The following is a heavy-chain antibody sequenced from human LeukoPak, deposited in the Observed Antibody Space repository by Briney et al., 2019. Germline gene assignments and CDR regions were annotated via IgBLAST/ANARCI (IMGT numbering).Heavy chain of an antibody. Sequence: SETLSLTCTIYGGSFSLYYWSWIRQPPGKGLEWIGSIYYSGSTYYNPSLKSRVTISVDTSKNQFSLKLSSVTAADTAVYYCAGDGVVGATIRDWFDPWGQGTLVTVSS. J-gene: IGHJ5*02. D-gene: IGHD1-26*01. V-gene: IGHV4-59*05. CDR2: IYYSGST. CDR3: AGDGVVGATIRDWFDP. CDR1: GGSFSLYY.